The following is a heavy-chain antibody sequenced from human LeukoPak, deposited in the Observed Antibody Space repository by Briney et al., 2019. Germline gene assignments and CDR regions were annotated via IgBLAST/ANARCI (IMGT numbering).Heavy chain of an antibody. Sequence: ASVKVSCKASGYTLTSYDINWVRQATGQGLEWMGWMNPNSGNTGYAQKFQGRVTITRNTSISTAYMELSSLRSEDTAVYYCARGQARGVVVVVAATTPLFDYWGQGTLVTVSS. CDR2: MNPNSGNT. V-gene: IGHV1-8*03. D-gene: IGHD2-15*01. J-gene: IGHJ4*02. CDR3: ARGQARGVVVVVAATTPLFDY. CDR1: GYTLTSYD.